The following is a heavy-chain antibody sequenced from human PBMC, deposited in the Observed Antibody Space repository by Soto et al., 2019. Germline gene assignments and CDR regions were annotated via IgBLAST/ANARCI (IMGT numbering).Heavy chain of an antibody. J-gene: IGHJ4*02. CDR1: DDSITGGGYY. V-gene: IGHV4-31*03. D-gene: IGHD3-10*01. CDR3: ARGGSGTYHV. CDR2: IYYRGNT. Sequence: QVQLQESGPGLVKPSQTLSLTCTVSDDSITGGGYYWSWIRQHPGKGLEWIGSIYYRGNTYYNPSLRSRWTISLDPSQYQFSLRLSSVTAADTAIYYCARGGSGTYHVWGQGILVAVSS.